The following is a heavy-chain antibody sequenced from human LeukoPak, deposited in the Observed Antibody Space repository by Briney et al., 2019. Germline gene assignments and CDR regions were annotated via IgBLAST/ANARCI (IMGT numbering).Heavy chain of an antibody. CDR2: INPNSGGT. V-gene: IGHV1-2*02. CDR3: ARAGIAAAGKPRHFDY. J-gene: IGHJ4*02. Sequence: ASVKVSCKASGYTFTSYGISWVRQAPGQGLEWMGWINPNSGGTNYAQKFQGRVTMTRDTSISTAYMELSRLRSDDTAVYYCARAGIAAAGKPRHFDYWGQGTLVTVSS. D-gene: IGHD6-13*01. CDR1: GYTFTSYG.